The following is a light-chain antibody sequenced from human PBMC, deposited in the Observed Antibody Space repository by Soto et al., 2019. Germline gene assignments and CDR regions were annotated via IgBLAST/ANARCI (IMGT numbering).Light chain of an antibody. V-gene: IGKV3-20*01. CDR2: DAS. CDR1: QSVRSNY. CDR3: QQYGSSPLT. Sequence: EIVLTQSPDTLSLSPGERATLSCRASQSVRSNYLAWYQQKPGQAPRFLIYDASSRATGIPDRFSGIGSGTDFTLTISRLEPEDFAVYYCQQYGSSPLTFGGGTKVEIK. J-gene: IGKJ4*01.